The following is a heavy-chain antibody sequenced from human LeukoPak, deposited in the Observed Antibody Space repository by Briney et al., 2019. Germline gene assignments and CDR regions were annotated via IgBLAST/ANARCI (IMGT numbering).Heavy chain of an antibody. Sequence: PSEILSLTCTVSGDSIISTNYYWGWIRQPPGKGLEWIGHIYYSGATYYNPSLKSRVTILGDTSKNQFSLKLSSVTAADTAVYYCARQYYYDSSGSPNAFDIWGQGTMVTVSS. V-gene: IGHV4-39*01. CDR1: GDSIISTNYY. CDR3: ARQYYYDSSGSPNAFDI. CDR2: IYYSGAT. D-gene: IGHD3-22*01. J-gene: IGHJ3*02.